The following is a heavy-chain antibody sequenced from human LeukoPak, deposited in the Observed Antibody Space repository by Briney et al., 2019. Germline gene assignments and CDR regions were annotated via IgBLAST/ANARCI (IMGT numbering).Heavy chain of an antibody. CDR3: TRDSGRFRLDY. Sequence: GGSLRLSCAASGFTFSTSWMNWVRQAPGKGLEWVASINEDGSEKYYVGSVKGRLTVSRDNAKNSLYLQMNSLRVENTAVYYCTRDSGRFRLDYWGQGILVTVSS. CDR1: GFTFSTSW. D-gene: IGHD6-19*01. CDR2: INEDGSEK. V-gene: IGHV3-7*01. J-gene: IGHJ4*02.